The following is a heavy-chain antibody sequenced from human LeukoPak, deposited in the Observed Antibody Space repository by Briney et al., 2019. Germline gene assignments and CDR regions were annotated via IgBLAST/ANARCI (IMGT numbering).Heavy chain of an antibody. CDR2: IYTSGST. Sequence: PSETLSLTCTVSGGSISSYYWSWIRQPAGKGLEWIGRIYTSGSTNYNPSLESRVTMSVDTSKNQFSLKLSSVTAADTAVYYCAREKDTAMVFPFDYWGQGTLVTVSS. CDR1: GGSISSYY. J-gene: IGHJ4*02. V-gene: IGHV4-4*07. CDR3: AREKDTAMVFPFDY. D-gene: IGHD5-18*01.